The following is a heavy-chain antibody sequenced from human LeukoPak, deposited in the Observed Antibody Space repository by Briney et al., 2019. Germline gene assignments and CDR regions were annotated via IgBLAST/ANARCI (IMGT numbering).Heavy chain of an antibody. D-gene: IGHD6-19*01. CDR2: ISSSSSYI. J-gene: IGHJ3*02. CDR1: GFTFSSYS. Sequence: GGSLRLSCAASGFTFSSYSMNWVRQAPGKGLEWVSSISSSSSYIYYADSVKGRFTISRDNAKNSLYLQMTSLRAEDTAVYYCARGRFSSGWLGGAFDIWGQGTMVTVSS. V-gene: IGHV3-21*01. CDR3: ARGRFSSGWLGGAFDI.